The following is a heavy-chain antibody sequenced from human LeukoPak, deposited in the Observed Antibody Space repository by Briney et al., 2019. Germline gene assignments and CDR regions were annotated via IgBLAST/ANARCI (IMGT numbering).Heavy chain of an antibody. CDR3: ARGYSSSWYYNWFDP. J-gene: IGHJ5*02. CDR1: GGTFSAYY. V-gene: IGHV4-34*01. CDR2: ISHSGSTT. D-gene: IGHD6-13*01. Sequence: SETLSLTCGVYGGTFSAYYWSWIRQPPGKGLEWIGEISHSGSTTNYNPSLKSRVTISVDTSKNQFSLQLKSVTAADTAVYHCARGYSSSWYYNWFDPWGQGTLVTVSS.